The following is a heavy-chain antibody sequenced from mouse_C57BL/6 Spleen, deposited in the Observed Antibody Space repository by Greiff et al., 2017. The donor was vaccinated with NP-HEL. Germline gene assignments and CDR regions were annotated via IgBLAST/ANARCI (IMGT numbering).Heavy chain of an antibody. CDR3: ARSESYFFFDY. D-gene: IGHD2-10*01. V-gene: IGHV1-26*01. Sequence: EVQLQQSGPELVKPGASVKISCKASGYTFTDYYMNWVKQSHGKSLEWIGDINPNNGGTSYNQKFKGKATLTVDKSSSTAYMELRSLTSEDSAVYYCARSESYFFFDYWGQGTTLTVSS. J-gene: IGHJ2*01. CDR2: INPNNGGT. CDR1: GYTFTDYY.